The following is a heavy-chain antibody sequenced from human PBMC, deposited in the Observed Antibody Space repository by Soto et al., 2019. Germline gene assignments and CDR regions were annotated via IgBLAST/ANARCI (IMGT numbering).Heavy chain of an antibody. V-gene: IGHV1-69*02. D-gene: IGHD3-10*01. Sequence: SVKVSCKASGGTFSSYTISWVRQAPGQGLEWMGRIIPILGIANYAQKFQGRVTITADKSTSTAYMELSSLRSEDTAVYYCATRRGYYYGSGSSWFDPWGQGTLVTVSS. CDR1: GGTFSSYT. J-gene: IGHJ5*02. CDR2: IIPILGIA. CDR3: ATRRGYYYGSGSSWFDP.